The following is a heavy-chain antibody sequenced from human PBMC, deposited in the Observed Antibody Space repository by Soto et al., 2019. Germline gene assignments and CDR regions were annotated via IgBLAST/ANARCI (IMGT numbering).Heavy chain of an antibody. CDR2: SRNKANSYTT. D-gene: IGHD6-13*01. J-gene: IGHJ4*02. CDR1: GFTFSDHY. CDR3: ARVEVRYSSNWGLGY. V-gene: IGHV3-72*01. Sequence: GGSLRLSCATSGFTFSDHYMDWVRQAPGKGLEWVARSRNKANSYTTEYAAPVKGRVTISRDDSKNSLYLQMNSLTTEDTAVYYCARVEVRYSSNWGLGYWGQGTLVTVSS.